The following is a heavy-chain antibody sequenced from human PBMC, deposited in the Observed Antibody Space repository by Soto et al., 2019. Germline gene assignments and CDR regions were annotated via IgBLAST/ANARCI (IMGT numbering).Heavy chain of an antibody. V-gene: IGHV1-18*04. CDR1: GYNFTRYE. D-gene: IGHD3-3*01. J-gene: IGHJ6*02. CDR3: AREARGITIFGVVIIMDV. Sequence: QVQLVQSGAEVKKPGASVKVSCKASGYNFTRYEITWVRQAPGQELERMGWISVFNGNTNYAEKFQGRVTMTTDTSKSTAYMEVRGLRSDDTAVNFCAREARGITIFGVVIIMDVWGQGTTVTVSS. CDR2: ISVFNGNT.